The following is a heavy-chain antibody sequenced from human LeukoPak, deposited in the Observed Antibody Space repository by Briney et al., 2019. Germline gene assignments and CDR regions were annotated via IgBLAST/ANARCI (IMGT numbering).Heavy chain of an antibody. J-gene: IGHJ2*01. CDR2: IYYSGST. CDR1: GGSISSYY. Sequence: PSETLSLTCTVSGGSISSYYWSWVRPPPGKGLGWIGYIYYSGSTNYNPSLKSRVTISVDTSKNQFSLKLSSVTAADTAVYYCARLGRTSYWYFDLWGRGTLVTVSS. D-gene: IGHD2-2*01. CDR3: ARLGRTSYWYFDL. V-gene: IGHV4-59*08.